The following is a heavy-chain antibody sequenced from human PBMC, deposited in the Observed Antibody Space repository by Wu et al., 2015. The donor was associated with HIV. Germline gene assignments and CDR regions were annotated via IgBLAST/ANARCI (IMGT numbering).Heavy chain of an antibody. CDR2: ISADNINT. CDR3: ARVKGFIKGPSDV. CDR1: GYTFTSYG. V-gene: IGHV1-18*01. Sequence: QVQLVQSGPEVKNPGASVKVSCKAFGYTFTSYGVSWVRQAPGQGLEWMGWISADNINTHYAQKLQGRVTLTTDTSTSTAYLELRSLTSDDTAIYYCARVKGFIKGPSDVWGQGTLVTVSS. J-gene: IGHJ3*01. D-gene: IGHD3-10*01.